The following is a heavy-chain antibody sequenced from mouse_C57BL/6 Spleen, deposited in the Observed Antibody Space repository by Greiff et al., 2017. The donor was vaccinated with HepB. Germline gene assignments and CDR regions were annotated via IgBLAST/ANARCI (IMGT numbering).Heavy chain of an antibody. J-gene: IGHJ1*03. Sequence: QVQLQQPGAELVRPGSSVKLSCKASGYTFTSYWMDWVKQRPGQGLEWIGNIYPSDSETHYNQKFKDKATLTVDKSSSTAYMQLSSLTSEDSAVYYCAKGYYYGSSLYWYFDVWGTGTTVTVSS. CDR2: IYPSDSET. CDR1: GYTFTSYW. CDR3: AKGYYYGSSLYWYFDV. D-gene: IGHD1-1*01. V-gene: IGHV1-61*01.